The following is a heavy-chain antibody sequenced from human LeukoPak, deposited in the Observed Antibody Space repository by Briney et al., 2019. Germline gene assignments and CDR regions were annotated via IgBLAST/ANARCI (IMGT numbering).Heavy chain of an antibody. V-gene: IGHV4-59*01. CDR3: ARVNPYYDSSGYYYFDY. CDR1: GGSISSYY. J-gene: IGHJ4*02. CDR2: IYYSGST. Sequence: SETLSLTCTVSGGSISSYYWNWIRQPPGKGLEWIGYIYYSGSTNYNPSLKSRVTISVDTSKNQFSLKLSSVTAADTAVYYCARVNPYYDSSGYYYFDYWGQGTLVTVSS. D-gene: IGHD3-22*01.